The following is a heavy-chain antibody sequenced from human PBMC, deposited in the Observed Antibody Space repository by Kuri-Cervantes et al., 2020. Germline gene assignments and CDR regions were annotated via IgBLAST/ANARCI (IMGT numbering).Heavy chain of an antibody. CDR2: IGTAGDT. D-gene: IGHD1-26*01. Sequence: ETLSLTCAASGFTFSSYDMHWVRQATGKGLEWVSAIGTAGDTYYPGSVKGRFTISRENAKNSLYLQMNSLRAEDTAVYYCAKRWEQAAFDIWGQGTMVTVSS. V-gene: IGHV3-13*01. CDR3: AKRWEQAAFDI. J-gene: IGHJ3*02. CDR1: GFTFSSYD.